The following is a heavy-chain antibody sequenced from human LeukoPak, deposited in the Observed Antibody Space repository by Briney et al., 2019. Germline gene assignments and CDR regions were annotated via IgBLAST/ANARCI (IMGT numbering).Heavy chain of an antibody. V-gene: IGHV5-51*01. CDR2: IFPGDSDT. D-gene: IGHD1/OR15-1a*01. CDR3: ATSESQTRFDY. Sequence: GESLKISCKGSGYNFNTYWIGWVRQLPGKGLEWMGIIFPGDSDTSQSPSFQGQVTISADKSINTAYLQWSMLTASDTAIYYCATSESQTRFDYWSQGTLVTVSS. CDR1: GYNFNTYW. J-gene: IGHJ4*02.